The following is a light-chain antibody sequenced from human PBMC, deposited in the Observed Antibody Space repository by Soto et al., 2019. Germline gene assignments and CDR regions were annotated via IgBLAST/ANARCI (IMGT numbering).Light chain of an antibody. Sequence: ELVLTQSPGTLSLSPGERATLSCRASQSVSSIYLAWYQQKPGQAPRLLIYGASGRATGIPDRFSGSGSGTDFTLTISRLEPEDFAVYYCQHYGTSQRTFGQGTKVEIK. V-gene: IGKV3-20*01. J-gene: IGKJ1*01. CDR1: QSVSSIY. CDR3: QHYGTSQRT. CDR2: GAS.